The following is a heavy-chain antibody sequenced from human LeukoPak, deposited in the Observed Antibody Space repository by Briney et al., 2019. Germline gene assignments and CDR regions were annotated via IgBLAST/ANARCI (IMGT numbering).Heavy chain of an antibody. CDR1: GFTFGSYA. D-gene: IGHD3-3*01. Sequence: PGGSLRLSCAASGFTFGSYAMSWVRQAPGKGLEWVSGISGSGGSTYYADSVKGRFTISRDNSKNRLYLQMNSLRAGDTAVYYCAKQYDFWSGPDYWGQGTLVTVSS. CDR3: AKQYDFWSGPDY. J-gene: IGHJ4*02. V-gene: IGHV3-23*01. CDR2: ISGSGGST.